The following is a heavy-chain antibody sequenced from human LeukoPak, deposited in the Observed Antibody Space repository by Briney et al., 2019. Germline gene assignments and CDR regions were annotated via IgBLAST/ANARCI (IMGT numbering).Heavy chain of an antibody. V-gene: IGHV4-39*01. D-gene: IGHD3-10*01. CDR2: IYYSGST. J-gene: IGHJ4*02. CDR3: ARTRYYYNSRSYGAPYYFDY. Sequence: SETLSLTCTVSGGSISSSSYYWGWIRQPPGKGLEWIGSIYYSGSTTYNPSLKSRVTMSLDTSKNQFSLKLSSVTAADTAVYYCARTRYYYNSRSYGAPYYFDYWGQGTLVTVSS. CDR1: GGSISSSSYY.